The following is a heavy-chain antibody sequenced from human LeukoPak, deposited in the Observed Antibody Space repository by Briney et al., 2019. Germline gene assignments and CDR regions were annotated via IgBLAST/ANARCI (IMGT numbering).Heavy chain of an antibody. V-gene: IGHV4-59*02. D-gene: IGHD3-22*01. CDR3: VRSVDYFDNTGPHMMFDY. CDR2: LYHTGIT. Sequence: SDTLSLTCNVSGGSVTSHYWNWIRRPPGKGLEWIGYLYHTGITKYNPSLKSRVSMSVDTSKNHFFLKVNSVTAADTAVYHCVRSVDYFDNTGPHMMFDYWGQGSLVTVSS. CDR1: GGSVTSHY. J-gene: IGHJ4*02.